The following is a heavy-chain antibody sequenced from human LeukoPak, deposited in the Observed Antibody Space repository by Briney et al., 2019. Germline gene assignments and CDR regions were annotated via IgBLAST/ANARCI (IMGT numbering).Heavy chain of an antibody. V-gene: IGHV1-69*13. CDR3: AGRTWIQRYEALRGFDY. J-gene: IGHJ4*02. CDR1: GGTFSSYA. D-gene: IGHD5-18*01. Sequence: ASVKVSCKASGGTFSSYAIGWVRQAPGQGLEWMGGIIPILGTANYAQKFQCRVTITADESTSTAYMELSSLSSEDTAVYYCAGRTWIQRYEALRGFDYWGQGTLVTVSS. CDR2: IIPILGTA.